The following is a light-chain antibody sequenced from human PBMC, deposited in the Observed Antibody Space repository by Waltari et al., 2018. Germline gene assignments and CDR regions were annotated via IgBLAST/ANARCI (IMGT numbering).Light chain of an antibody. CDR1: SSNIGNNY. CDR2: EVT. V-gene: IGLV2-14*01. CDR3: SSYRSSSTAVFGTAV. J-gene: IGLJ1*01. Sequence: QSMLTQPPSVSAAPGQKVTISCSGSSSNIGNNYVSWYQQVPGTAPKLMIYEVTNRPSGVSNRFSGSKSGNTASLTISGLQAEDEGDYYCSSYRSSSTAVFGTAVFGTGTKVTVL.